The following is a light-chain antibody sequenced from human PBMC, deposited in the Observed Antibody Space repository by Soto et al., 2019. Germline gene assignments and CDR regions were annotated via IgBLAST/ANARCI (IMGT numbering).Light chain of an antibody. CDR3: QQHHMWPIT. CDR1: QSFRGL. Sequence: EVVLIQSPVTLSLSPGERATLSCRASQSFRGLLAWYQQKPGQAPRLLIYDAYNRATGIPPRFSGSGSGTDGTITISSLEKEDFAVYDCQQHHMWPITFGQGTRLEIK. CDR2: DAY. V-gene: IGKV3-11*01. J-gene: IGKJ5*01.